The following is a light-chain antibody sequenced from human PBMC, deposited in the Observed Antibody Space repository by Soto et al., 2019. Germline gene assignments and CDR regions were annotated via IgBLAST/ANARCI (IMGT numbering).Light chain of an antibody. CDR3: QQHGGSPIT. CDR1: QSVSSN. J-gene: IGKJ5*01. V-gene: IGKV3-20*01. CDR2: GTS. Sequence: EIVLTQSPATLSLSPGERATLSCRASQSVSSNLAWYQQKPGQAPRLLIYGTSSRATGIPDRFSGSGSGTDFTLTISRLEPEDFAVYYCQQHGGSPITFGQGTRLEIK.